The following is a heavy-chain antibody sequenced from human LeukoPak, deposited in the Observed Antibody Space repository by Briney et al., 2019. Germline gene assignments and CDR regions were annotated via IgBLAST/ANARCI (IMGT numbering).Heavy chain of an antibody. CDR3: ARDWNGSGWPTDY. J-gene: IGHJ4*02. CDR2: IKTDGSEE. V-gene: IGHV3-7*05. D-gene: IGHD6-19*01. CDR1: GFTFSSHW. Sequence: PGGSLRLSCAASGFTFSSHWMSWVRQAPGKGLEWVAIIKTDGSEEDYVDAVKGRFTISRDNAKNCLYLQMNNLGAEDTAVYYCARDWNGSGWPTDYWGQGTLVTVSS.